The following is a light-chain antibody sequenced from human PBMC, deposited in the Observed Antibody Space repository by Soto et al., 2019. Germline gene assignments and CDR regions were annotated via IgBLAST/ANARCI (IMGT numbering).Light chain of an antibody. Sequence: DIVMTQTPLSLPVTPGAPASISCRSSQSLFDSDDGTTYLDWYLQKPGQSPQLLIYTLSYRASGVPDRFSGSGSGTDFTLTISSLQPEDFATYSCQQSYNSPQTFGRGTKVDIK. J-gene: IGKJ1*01. V-gene: IGKV2-40*01. CDR1: QSLFDSDDGTTY. CDR3: QQSYNSPQT. CDR2: TLS.